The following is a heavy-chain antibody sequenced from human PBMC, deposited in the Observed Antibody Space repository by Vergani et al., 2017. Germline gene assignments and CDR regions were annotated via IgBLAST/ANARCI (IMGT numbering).Heavy chain of an antibody. Sequence: QVQLQESGPGLVKPSETLSLICTVSGGSISSYYWSWIRQPPGKGLEWIGYIYYSGSTNYNPSLKSRVTISVDTSKNQFSLKLSSVTAADTAVHYCARYYDILTGYYVSKDDLPYWYFDLWGRGTLVTVSS. CDR1: GGSISSYY. CDR2: IYYSGST. V-gene: IGHV4-59*01. CDR3: ARYYDILTGYYVSKDDLPYWYFDL. D-gene: IGHD3-9*01. J-gene: IGHJ2*01.